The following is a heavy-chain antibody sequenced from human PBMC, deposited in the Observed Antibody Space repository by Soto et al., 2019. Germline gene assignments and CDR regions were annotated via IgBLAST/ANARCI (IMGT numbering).Heavy chain of an antibody. CDR1: GFTFSSYG. Sequence: QVQLVESGGGVVQPGRSLRLSCAASGFTFSSYGMHWVRQAPGKGLEWVAVISYDGSNKYYADSVKGRFTISRDNSKNTLYLQMNSLRAEDTAVYYCAKATVTTHRYFDLWGRSTLVTVSS. CDR2: ISYDGSNK. D-gene: IGHD4-17*01. J-gene: IGHJ2*01. V-gene: IGHV3-30*18. CDR3: AKATVTTHRYFDL.